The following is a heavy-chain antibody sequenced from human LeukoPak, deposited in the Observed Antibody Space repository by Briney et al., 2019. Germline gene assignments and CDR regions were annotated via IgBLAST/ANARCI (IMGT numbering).Heavy chain of an antibody. CDR2: ISYDGSNK. D-gene: IGHD2/OR15-2a*01. V-gene: IGHV3-30*04. Sequence: GGSLRLSCAASGFTLSSYAMHWVRQAPGKGLEWVAVISYDGSNKYYADSVKGRFTISRDNSKNTLYLQINSLRAEDTAVYYCAGHRYCNSPTCLPGVWGKGTTVTVSS. CDR3: AGHRYCNSPTCLPGV. CDR1: GFTLSSYA. J-gene: IGHJ6*04.